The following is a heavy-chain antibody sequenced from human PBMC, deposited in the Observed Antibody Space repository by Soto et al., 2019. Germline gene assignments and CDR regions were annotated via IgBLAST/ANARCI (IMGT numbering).Heavy chain of an antibody. Sequence: QVQLVQSGAEVKKPGSSVKVSCKASGGTFSSYAISWVRQAPGQGLEWMGGIIPIFGTANYAQKFQGRVTITADKSTSTDYMELSSLRSEDTAVYYCATRYCSSTSCLDYYYGMDVWGQGTTVTVSS. D-gene: IGHD2-2*01. J-gene: IGHJ6*02. CDR1: GGTFSSYA. CDR3: ATRYCSSTSCLDYYYGMDV. V-gene: IGHV1-69*06. CDR2: IIPIFGTA.